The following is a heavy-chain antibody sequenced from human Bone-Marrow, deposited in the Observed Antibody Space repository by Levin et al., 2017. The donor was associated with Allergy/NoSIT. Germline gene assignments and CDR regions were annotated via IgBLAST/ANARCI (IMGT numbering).Heavy chain of an antibody. V-gene: IGHV3-23*01. CDR3: SAGTFDY. Sequence: GGSLRLSCADSGSNFRSYALGWVRQAPGKGLEWLSVITETGSSVFYADAVKGRFTVSRDNSKNTLYLEMNSLRVEDTAVYFCSAGTFDYWGQGALVTVSS. CDR1: GSNFRSYA. CDR2: ITETGSSV. J-gene: IGHJ4*02. D-gene: IGHD6-13*01.